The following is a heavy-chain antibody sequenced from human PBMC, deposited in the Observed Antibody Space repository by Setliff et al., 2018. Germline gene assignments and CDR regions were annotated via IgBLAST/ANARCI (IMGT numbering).Heavy chain of an antibody. J-gene: IGHJ3*02. V-gene: IGHV5-51*01. D-gene: IGHD3-16*01. CDR3: ARLGGWLTSPVTPGAFDI. CDR1: GYSFTNTW. CDR2: IYLGDSDV. Sequence: PGESLTISCKGSGYSFTNTWIGWVRQMPGKGLEWMGIIYLGDSDVRYSPSFQGQVTISADKSINTAYLQWSSLKASDTAIYYCARLGGWLTSPVTPGAFDIWGQGTMVTVSS.